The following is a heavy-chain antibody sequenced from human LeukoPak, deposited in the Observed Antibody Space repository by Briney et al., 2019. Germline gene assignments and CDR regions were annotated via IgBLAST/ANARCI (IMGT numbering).Heavy chain of an antibody. CDR3: ARSTMIVPRFDP. CDR1: GYSISSGYY. V-gene: IGHV4-38-2*01. J-gene: IGHJ5*02. Sequence: SETLSLTCAVSGYSISSGYYWGWIRQPPGKGLEWIGSIYHSGSTYYNPSLKSRVTMSVDTSKNQFSLKLSSVTAADTAVYYCARSTMIVPRFDPWGQGTLVTVSS. D-gene: IGHD3-22*01. CDR2: IYHSGST.